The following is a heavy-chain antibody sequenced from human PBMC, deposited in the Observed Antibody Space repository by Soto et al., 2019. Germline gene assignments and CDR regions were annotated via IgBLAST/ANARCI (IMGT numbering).Heavy chain of an antibody. CDR1: GFTFSSYG. CDR2: ISYDGSNK. Sequence: QVQLVESGGGVVQPGRSLRLSCAACGFTFSSYGMHWVRQAPGKGLEWVAVISYDGSNKYYADSVKGRFTISRDNSKNTLYLQMNSLRAEDTAVYYCAKDKHIVVVTAPFDYWGQGTLVTVSS. D-gene: IGHD2-21*02. V-gene: IGHV3-30*18. CDR3: AKDKHIVVVTAPFDY. J-gene: IGHJ4*02.